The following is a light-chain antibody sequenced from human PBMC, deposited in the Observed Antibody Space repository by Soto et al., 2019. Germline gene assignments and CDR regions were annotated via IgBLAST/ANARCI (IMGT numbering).Light chain of an antibody. J-gene: IGKJ1*01. V-gene: IGKV4-1*01. Sequence: DIVMTQSPDSLAVSLGERATINCKSSQSVLYSSNNKNYLAWYQQKPGQPPKLLIYWASTRESGVPDRFSGSGSGTDFTLPISSLQAEDVAVYYCQQYSSTPRTFGQGTKVQIK. CDR2: WAS. CDR3: QQYSSTPRT. CDR1: QSVLYSSNNKNY.